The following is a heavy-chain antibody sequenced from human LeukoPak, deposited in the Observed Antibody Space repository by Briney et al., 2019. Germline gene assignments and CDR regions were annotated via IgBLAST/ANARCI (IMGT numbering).Heavy chain of an antibody. CDR3: AKDPGSGSYYVYYFDY. Sequence: PGGSLRLSCAASGFTFSSYAMNWVRQAPGKGLEWVSAISGSSGSTYYADSVKGRFTISRDNSKNTLYLQMNSLRAEDTAVYYCAKDPGSGSYYVYYFDYWGQGTLVTVSS. CDR1: GFTFSSYA. J-gene: IGHJ4*02. D-gene: IGHD3-10*01. V-gene: IGHV3-23*01. CDR2: ISGSSGST.